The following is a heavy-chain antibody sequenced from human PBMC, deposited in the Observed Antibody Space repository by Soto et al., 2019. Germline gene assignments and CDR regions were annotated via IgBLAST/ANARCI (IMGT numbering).Heavy chain of an antibody. D-gene: IGHD1-26*01. CDR1: GGSVSSTSYY. J-gene: IGHJ4*02. Sequence: SETLSLTCTVSGGSVSSTSYYWTWIRQPPGKGLEWIGYIHYSGSTNYNPSLKSRVAMSVDTSKNHFSLKLSSVTAADTAVYYCAREWEHLYFDYWGQGALVTVSS. V-gene: IGHV4-61*01. CDR2: IHYSGST. CDR3: AREWEHLYFDY.